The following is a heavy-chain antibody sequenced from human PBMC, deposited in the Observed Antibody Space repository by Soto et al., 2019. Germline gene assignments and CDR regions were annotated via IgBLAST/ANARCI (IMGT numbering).Heavy chain of an antibody. Sequence: PSETLSLTCTVSGGSISSYYWSWIRKPPGKGLEWIGYIYYSGITNYNPSLKSRVTISVDTSKNQFSLRLNSVTAADTAVYYCARHKDYYYYGMDVWGQGTTVTVSS. CDR1: GGSISSYY. J-gene: IGHJ6*02. V-gene: IGHV4-59*08. CDR3: ARHKDYYYYGMDV. CDR2: IYYSGIT.